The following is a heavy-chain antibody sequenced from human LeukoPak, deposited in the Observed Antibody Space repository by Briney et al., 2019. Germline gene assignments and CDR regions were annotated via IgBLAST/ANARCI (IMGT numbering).Heavy chain of an antibody. Sequence: PGGSLTLACAASGSTFSSYSMNWVRQAPGRGLEWVSYISSSSSTIYYADSVKGRFTISRDNAKNSLYLQMNSLRAEDTAVYYCAREVEHAFDIWGQGTMVTVSS. CDR1: GSTFSSYS. CDR2: ISSSSSTI. V-gene: IGHV3-48*01. D-gene: IGHD1-1*01. J-gene: IGHJ3*02. CDR3: AREVEHAFDI.